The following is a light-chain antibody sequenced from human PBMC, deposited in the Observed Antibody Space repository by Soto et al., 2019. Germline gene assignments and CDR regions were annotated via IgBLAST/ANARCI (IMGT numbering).Light chain of an antibody. CDR2: GAS. CDR1: QSVSSSY. J-gene: IGKJ1*01. V-gene: IGKV3-20*01. Sequence: IALTQSPGTLSFSPGEGATLSCRPSQSVSSSYLAWYQQKPGQAPRLLIYGASSRATGIPDRFSGSGSGTDFTLTISRLEPEDFAVYYCQQYGSSSWTFGHGTNVDIK. CDR3: QQYGSSSWT.